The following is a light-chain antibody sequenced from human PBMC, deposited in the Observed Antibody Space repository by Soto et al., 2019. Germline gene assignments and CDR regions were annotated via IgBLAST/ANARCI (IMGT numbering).Light chain of an antibody. CDR2: GAS. CDR1: QSVSSI. CDR3: QQHNNWPPWT. V-gene: IGKV3-15*01. Sequence: EIVITQPPATLSVSPGERATLSCRASQSVSSILAWYQQRPGQAPRILIYGASTRATGIPARFSGSGSGTEFTLTISSLQSEDFAVYYCQQHNNWPPWTFGQGTKVEIK. J-gene: IGKJ1*01.